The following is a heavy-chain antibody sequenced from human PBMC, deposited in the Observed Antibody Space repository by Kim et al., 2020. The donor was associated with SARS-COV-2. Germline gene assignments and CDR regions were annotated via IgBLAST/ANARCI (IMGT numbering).Heavy chain of an antibody. CDR2: IYYSGST. D-gene: IGHD1-26*01. J-gene: IGHJ4*02. Sequence: SETLSLTCTVSGGSISSSSYYWGWIRQPPGKGLEWIGSIYYSGSTYYNPSLKSRDTISVDTSKNQFSLKLSSVTAADTAVYYCARHGVVGAKGESEWGQGTLVTVSS. CDR1: GGSISSSSYY. CDR3: ARHGVVGAKGESE. V-gene: IGHV4-39*01.